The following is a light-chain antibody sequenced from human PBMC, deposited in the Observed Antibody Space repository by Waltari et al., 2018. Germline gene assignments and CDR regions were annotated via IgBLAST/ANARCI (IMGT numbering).Light chain of an antibody. CDR1: QGISSY. CDR3: QQYYSSLT. CDR2: AAS. Sequence: AIRITQSPSSLSASTGDRVTITCRASQGISSYLAWYQQKPGKAPKLLIYAASTLQSGVPSRFSGSGSGTDFTLTISCLQSEDFATHYCQQYYSSLTFGQGTKVEIK. J-gene: IGKJ1*01. V-gene: IGKV1-8*01.